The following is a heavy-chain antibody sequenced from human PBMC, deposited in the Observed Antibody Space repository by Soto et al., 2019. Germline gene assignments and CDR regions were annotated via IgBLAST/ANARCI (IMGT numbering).Heavy chain of an antibody. J-gene: IGHJ4*02. CDR3: AKGSIEYSASVDN. CDR2: ISARGGSS. V-gene: IGHV3-23*01. CDR1: GFSFSSYA. Sequence: DVQLLESGGGLVQPGGSLRLSCAASGFSFSSYAMVWVRQAPGKGLEWVAVISARGGSSYFADSVKGRFTLSSDNSKNGLSLEMNSLRAEDTAIYFCAKGSIEYSASVDNWGQGTLVVVSS. D-gene: IGHD5-12*01.